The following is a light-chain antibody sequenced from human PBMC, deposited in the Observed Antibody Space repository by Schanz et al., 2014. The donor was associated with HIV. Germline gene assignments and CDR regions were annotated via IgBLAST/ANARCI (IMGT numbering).Light chain of an antibody. CDR2: DND. V-gene: IGLV1-51*01. J-gene: IGLJ2*01. CDR3: ATWDTFLNGVV. CDR1: AFNIGQNY. Sequence: QSVLTQPPSMSAAPGQRVTISCAGSAFNIGQNYVSWYQQLSGTAPKLLIYDNDKRPSGIPDRFSGSKSGTSATLGITGLQTGDEADYYCATWDTFLNGVVFGGGTKLTVL.